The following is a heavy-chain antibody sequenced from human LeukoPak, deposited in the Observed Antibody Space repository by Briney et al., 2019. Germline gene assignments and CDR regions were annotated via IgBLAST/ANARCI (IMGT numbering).Heavy chain of an antibody. CDR2: MNPNNGNT. V-gene: IGHV1-8*01. Sequence: ASVKVSCKASGYTFTSYDINWVRQATGQGLEWMGWMNPNNGNTGYAQKFQGRVTMTRNTAITTAYMELSSLKFEDTAVYYCARFTYTTRPPDVWGKGTTVTVSS. CDR1: GYTFTSYD. D-gene: IGHD3-16*01. CDR3: ARFTYTTRPPDV. J-gene: IGHJ6*04.